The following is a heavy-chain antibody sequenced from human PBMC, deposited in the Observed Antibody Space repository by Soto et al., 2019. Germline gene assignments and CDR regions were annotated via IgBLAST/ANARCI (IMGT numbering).Heavy chain of an antibody. D-gene: IGHD2-8*01. J-gene: IGHJ6*02. CDR3: AKNGHPPYYYYGMDV. CDR1: GYSFSTYG. V-gene: IGHV1-18*01. CDR2: ISGYNGDT. Sequence: QGQLVQSGAEVKQPGASVKVSCKASGYSFSTYGISWVRQAPGQGLEWMGWISGYNGDTNYAQKFQGRVTMTIDTSTTTAYLELRRLTYDETAVYFCAKNGHPPYYYYGMDVWGQGTTVTVSS.